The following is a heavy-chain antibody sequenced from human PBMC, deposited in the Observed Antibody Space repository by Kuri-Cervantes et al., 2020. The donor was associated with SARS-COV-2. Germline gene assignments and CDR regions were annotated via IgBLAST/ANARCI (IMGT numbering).Heavy chain of an antibody. J-gene: IGHJ4*02. Sequence: GSLRLSCAVYGGSFSGYYWSWIRQPPGKGLEWIGEINHSGSTSYNPSLKSRVTISVDTSKNQFSLKLSSVTAADTAVYYCARGPRWSIAASFDYWGQGTLVTVSS. CDR2: INHSGST. CDR3: ARGPRWSIAASFDY. V-gene: IGHV4-34*01. D-gene: IGHD6-6*01. CDR1: GGSFSGYY.